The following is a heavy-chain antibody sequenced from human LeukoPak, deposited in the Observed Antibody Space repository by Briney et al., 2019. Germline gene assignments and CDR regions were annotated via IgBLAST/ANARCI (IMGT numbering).Heavy chain of an antibody. Sequence: ASVKVSCKASGGTFSSYTISWVRQAPGQGLEWMGRIIPILGIANYAQKFQGRVTITADKSTSTGYMELSSLRSEDTAVYYCARGGSYSSGWYRFDYWGKGTLVTVSS. CDR3: ARGGSYSSGWYRFDY. CDR2: IIPILGIA. J-gene: IGHJ4*02. D-gene: IGHD6-19*01. CDR1: GGTFSSYT. V-gene: IGHV1-69*02.